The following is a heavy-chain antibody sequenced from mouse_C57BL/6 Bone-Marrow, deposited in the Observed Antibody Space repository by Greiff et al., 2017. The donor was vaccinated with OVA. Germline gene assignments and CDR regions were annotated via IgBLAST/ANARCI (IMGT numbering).Heavy chain of an antibody. CDR2: IYPGSGNT. CDR3: ARGDWDYFDY. D-gene: IGHD4-1*01. V-gene: IGHV1-84*01. CDR1: GYTFTDYY. Sequence: QVQLKESGPELVKPGASVKISCKASGYTFTDYYINWVKQRPGQGLEWIGRIYPGSGNTKYNEKFKGKATLTVDTSSSTAYMQLSSLTSEDSAVYFCARGDWDYFDYWGQGTTLTVSS. J-gene: IGHJ2*01.